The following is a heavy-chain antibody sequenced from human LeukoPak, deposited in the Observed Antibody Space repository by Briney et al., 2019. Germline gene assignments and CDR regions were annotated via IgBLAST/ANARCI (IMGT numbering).Heavy chain of an antibody. CDR3: ARRTTPRGVIRKPSYYYYYYMDV. Sequence: SETLSLTCTVSGGSISSSGYYWGWIRQSPGEGLEWIGNIYYSGITYYNPSLKSRVTISVDTSKNQFSLKLSSVTAADTAVYYCARRTTPRGVIRKPSYYYYYYMDVWGKGTTVTISS. D-gene: IGHD3-10*01. V-gene: IGHV4-39*07. J-gene: IGHJ6*03. CDR2: IYYSGIT. CDR1: GGSISSSGYY.